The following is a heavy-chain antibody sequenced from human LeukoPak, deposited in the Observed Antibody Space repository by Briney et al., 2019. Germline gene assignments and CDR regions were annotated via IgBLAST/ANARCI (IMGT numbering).Heavy chain of an antibody. V-gene: IGHV3-74*01. Sequence: GGSLRLSCSASGFIFSPYAMHWVRQAPGKGLVWVSHINGDGSWTTYADSVKGRFTISKDNAKNTVYLQMNNLRAEDTAVYYCVSFYETYWGRGTLVTVSS. J-gene: IGHJ4*02. CDR1: GFIFSPYA. CDR2: INGDGSWT. D-gene: IGHD2-2*01. CDR3: VSFYETY.